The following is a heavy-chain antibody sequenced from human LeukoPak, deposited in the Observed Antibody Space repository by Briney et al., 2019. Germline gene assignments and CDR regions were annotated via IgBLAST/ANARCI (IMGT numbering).Heavy chain of an antibody. CDR1: GGSINNYY. V-gene: IGHV4-4*07. CDR2: IYTSGST. J-gene: IGHJ4*02. CDR3: ARAYSSSSPIDY. D-gene: IGHD6-6*01. Sequence: TSETLSLTCTVSGGSINNYYWSWIRQPAGKGLEWIGRIYTSGSTNYNPSLKSRVTMSVDTSKNQFSLKVSSVTAEDTAVYYCARAYSSSSPIDYWGQGTLVTVSS.